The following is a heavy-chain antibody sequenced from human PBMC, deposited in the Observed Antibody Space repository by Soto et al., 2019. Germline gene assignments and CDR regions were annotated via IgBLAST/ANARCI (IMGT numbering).Heavy chain of an antibody. J-gene: IGHJ4*02. CDR1: GGSISSGGYY. CDR3: PRRNCDYARSVWYFDY. Sequence: PSETLSLTCTVSGGSISSGGYYWSWIRQHPGKGLEWIGYIYYSGSTYYNPSLKSRVTISVDTSKNQFSLKLSSVTAADTAVYYCPRRNCDYARSVWYFDYWGQGTLFTVSX. D-gene: IGHD4-17*01. V-gene: IGHV4-31*03. CDR2: IYYSGST.